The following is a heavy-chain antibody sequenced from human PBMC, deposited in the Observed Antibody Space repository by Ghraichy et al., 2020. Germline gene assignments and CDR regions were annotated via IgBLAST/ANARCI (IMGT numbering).Heavy chain of an antibody. CDR3: ARPQSDYDSSGYYPSYYYGMDV. J-gene: IGHJ6*02. CDR2: IIPILGIA. V-gene: IGHV1-69*04. Sequence: SVKVSCKASGGTFSSYAISWVRQAPGQGLEWMGRIIPILGIANYAQKFQGRVTITADKSTSTAYMELSSLRSEDTAVYYCARPQSDYDSSGYYPSYYYGMDVWGQGTTVTVSS. D-gene: IGHD3-22*01. CDR1: GGTFSSYA.